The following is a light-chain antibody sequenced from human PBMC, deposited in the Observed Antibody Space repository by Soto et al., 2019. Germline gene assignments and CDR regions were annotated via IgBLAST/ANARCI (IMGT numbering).Light chain of an antibody. CDR3: QYCDRRAIGFYV. CDR1: SSNIGAGYD. J-gene: IGLJ1*01. Sequence: QSVLTQPPSVSGAPGQRVTISCTGSSSNIGAGYDVHWYQQLPGTAPKLLIYGNSNRPSGVPDRFSGSKSGTSASLAITGLQAEDEADYYCQYCDRRAIGFYVFGTG. V-gene: IGLV1-40*01. CDR2: GNS.